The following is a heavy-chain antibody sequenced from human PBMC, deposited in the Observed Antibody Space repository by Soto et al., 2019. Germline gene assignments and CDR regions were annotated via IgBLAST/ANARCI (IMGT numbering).Heavy chain of an antibody. D-gene: IGHD1-26*01. CDR2: TTDTCVDR. V-gene: IGHV3-23*01. Sequence: WGSLSLSCVASGITFRSRSMSWVRQAPGEGLELVSLTTDTCVDRKYADAVRGRFTVSRGNSKNTLYTKMSSMRAEDSAVYDCARGSRASYPASRIFDIWGLGPRATAS. J-gene: IGHJ3*02. CDR1: GITFRSRS. CDR3: ARGSRASYPASRIFDI.